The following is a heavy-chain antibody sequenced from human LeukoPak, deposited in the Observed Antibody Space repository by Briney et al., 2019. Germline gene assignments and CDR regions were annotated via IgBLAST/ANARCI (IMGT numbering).Heavy chain of an antibody. D-gene: IGHD1-1*01. V-gene: IGHV3-48*03. Sequence: GGSLRLSCAASGFXFSSYEMNWVRQAPGKGLEWVSYISSTGGTIYYADSVKGRFTISRDNAKNSLYLQMNSLRAEDKAVYYCARPTGNAFDIWGQGTMVTVSS. CDR3: ARPTGNAFDI. J-gene: IGHJ3*02. CDR1: GFXFSSYE. CDR2: ISSTGGTI.